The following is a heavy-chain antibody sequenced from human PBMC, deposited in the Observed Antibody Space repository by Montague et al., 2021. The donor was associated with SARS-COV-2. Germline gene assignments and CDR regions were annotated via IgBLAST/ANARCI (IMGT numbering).Heavy chain of an antibody. D-gene: IGHD5-18*01. Sequence: PALVTPTQTLTLTCTFSGFSLSTSGMCVSWIRQPPGKALEWLALIDWDDDKYYSTSLKTRLTISKDTSKNQVVLTMTNMDPVDTATYYCARIQAELWPNYYCYGMDVWGQGTTVTVSS. J-gene: IGHJ6*02. CDR2: IDWDDDK. CDR1: GFSLSTSGMC. V-gene: IGHV2-70*01. CDR3: ARIQAELWPNYYCYGMDV.